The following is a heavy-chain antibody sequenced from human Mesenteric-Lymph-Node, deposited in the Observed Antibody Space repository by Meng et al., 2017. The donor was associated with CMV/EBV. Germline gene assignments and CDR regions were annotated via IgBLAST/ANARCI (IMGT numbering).Heavy chain of an antibody. J-gene: IGHJ4*02. CDR3: ARDGDYYDSSGYNPFDY. Sequence: QLQLQESGPGLVKPSETLSLTCTVPGGSISSSSYYWGWIRQPPGKGLEWIGSIYYSGSTYYNPSLKSRVTISVDTSKNQLSLKLSSVTAADTAVYYCARDGDYYDSSGYNPFDYWGQGTLVTVSS. CDR2: IYYSGST. CDR1: GGSISSSSYY. V-gene: IGHV4-39*07. D-gene: IGHD3-22*01.